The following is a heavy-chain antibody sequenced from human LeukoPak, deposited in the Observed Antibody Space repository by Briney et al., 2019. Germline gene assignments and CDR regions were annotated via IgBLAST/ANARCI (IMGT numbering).Heavy chain of an antibody. V-gene: IGHV3-23*01. CDR2: ISGSGGST. J-gene: IGHJ4*02. D-gene: IGHD3-10*01. CDR1: GSTFSSYA. CDR3: AKDGTSATHDAMVRGAKTPFDY. Sequence: GGSLRLSCAASGSTFSSYAMSWVRQAPGKGLEWVSAISGSGGSTYYADSVKGRFTISRDNSKNTLYLQMNSLRAEDTAVYYCAKDGTSATHDAMVRGAKTPFDYWGQGTLVTVSS.